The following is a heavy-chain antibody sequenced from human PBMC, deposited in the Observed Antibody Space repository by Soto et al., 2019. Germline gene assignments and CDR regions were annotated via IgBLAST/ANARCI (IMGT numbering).Heavy chain of an antibody. CDR3: ADHCSGGSCYEN. J-gene: IGHJ4*02. V-gene: IGHV3-11*06. D-gene: IGHD2-15*01. CDR1: GFTFSDYY. Sequence: QVQLVESGGGLVKPGGSLRLSCAASGFTFSDYYMSWIRQAPGKGLEWVSYISSSSSYTNYADSVKGRFTISRDNAKNSLYLQMNSLRVEDTAVYYCADHCSGGSCYENWGQGTLVTVSS. CDR2: ISSSSSYT.